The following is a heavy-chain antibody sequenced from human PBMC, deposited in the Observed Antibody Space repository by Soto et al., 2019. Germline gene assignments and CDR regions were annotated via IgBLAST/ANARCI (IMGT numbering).Heavy chain of an antibody. V-gene: IGHV1-8*01. J-gene: IGHJ5*02. Sequence: AASVKVSCKASGYTFTSYDINWVRQATGQGLEWMGRMNPNSGNTDYAQKFQGRVTMTRDTSISTAYMELSSLRSEDTAVYYCARGGPVAGTRWFDPWGQGTLVTVPS. CDR1: GYTFTSYD. D-gene: IGHD6-19*01. CDR3: ARGGPVAGTRWFDP. CDR2: MNPNSGNT.